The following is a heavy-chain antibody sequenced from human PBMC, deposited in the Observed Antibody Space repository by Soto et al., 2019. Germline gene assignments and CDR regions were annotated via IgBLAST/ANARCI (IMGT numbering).Heavy chain of an antibody. CDR3: ARVIWSGHLTSDL. V-gene: IGHV3-48*02. J-gene: IGHJ5*02. Sequence: EVQVVESGGGLVQPGGSLRLSCAASGFTFSSNSMNWVRQAPGKGLEWISYISSSSSTIYADSVKGRFTICRDNAKNSLYLQMNSLRDEDTAVYYCARVIWSGHLTSDLWGQGTLVTVSS. CDR2: ISSSSSTI. CDR1: GFTFSSNS. D-gene: IGHD3-3*01.